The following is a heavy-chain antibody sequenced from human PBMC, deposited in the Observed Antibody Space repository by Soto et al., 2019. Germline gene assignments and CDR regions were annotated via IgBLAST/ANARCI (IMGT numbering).Heavy chain of an antibody. CDR1: GFTFSISG. CDR3: SRVNPGNGNVPLDP. D-gene: IGHD1-1*01. J-gene: IGHJ5*02. V-gene: IGHV3-33*01. Sequence: QVQLVESGGGVVQPGMSLRLSCAASGFTFSISGMHWVRQAPGKGLEWVAQIWYDGSKQYYAESVKGRFTISRDNSKNTVYLQMNSLRAEDSGLYYCSRVNPGNGNVPLDPWGQGTLVTVSS. CDR2: IWYDGSKQ.